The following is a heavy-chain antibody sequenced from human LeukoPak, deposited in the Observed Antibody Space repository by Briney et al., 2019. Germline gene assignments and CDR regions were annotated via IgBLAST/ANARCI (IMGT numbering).Heavy chain of an antibody. V-gene: IGHV3-64*01. CDR2: ISSNGGST. Sequence: PGGSLRLSCVASGFGFSDYKMNWVRQAPGKGLEYVSAISSNGGSTYYANSVKGRFTISRDNSKNTLYLQMGSLRAEDMAVYYCARGDIVAPGVFDYWGQGTLVTVSS. D-gene: IGHD5-12*01. CDR1: GFGFSDYK. J-gene: IGHJ4*02. CDR3: ARGDIVAPGVFDY.